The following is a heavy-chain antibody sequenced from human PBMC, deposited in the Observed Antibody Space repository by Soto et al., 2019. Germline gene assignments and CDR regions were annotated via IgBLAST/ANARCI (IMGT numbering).Heavy chain of an antibody. J-gene: IGHJ6*03. CDR1: GGTFSSYT. CDR3: ARDQRGIFGVVAPYYYYYMDV. Sequence: CKASGGTFSSYTISWVRQAPGQGLEWMGRIIPILGIANYAQKFQGRVTITADKSTSTAYMELSSLRSEDTAVYYCARDQRGIFGVVAPYYYYYMDVWGKGTTVTVSS. D-gene: IGHD3-3*01. CDR2: IIPILGIA. V-gene: IGHV1-69*04.